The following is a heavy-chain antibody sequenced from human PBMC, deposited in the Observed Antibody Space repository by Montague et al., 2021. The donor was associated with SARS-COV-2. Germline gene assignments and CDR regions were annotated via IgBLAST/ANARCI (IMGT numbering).Heavy chain of an antibody. J-gene: IGHJ5*02. V-gene: IGHV4-59*13. Sequence: SETLSLTCSVSGGSISSYYWSWIRQSPGKGLERMGYIFHSGITDYNPSLKSRVTISVDMSKNQFSLQLKSVTAADSAVYYCARTEYNWNDWFDPWGQGTLVTVSS. CDR2: IFHSGIT. D-gene: IGHD1-20*01. CDR3: ARTEYNWNDWFDP. CDR1: GGSISSYY.